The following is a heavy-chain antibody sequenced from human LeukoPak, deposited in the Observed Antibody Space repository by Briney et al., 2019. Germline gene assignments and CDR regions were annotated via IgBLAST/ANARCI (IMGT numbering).Heavy chain of an antibody. J-gene: IGHJ3*02. CDR2: IYYSGST. V-gene: IGHV4-39*01. Sequence: SETLSLTCTVSGGSISSSSYYWGWIRQPPGKGLEWIGSIYYSGSTYYNPSLKSRVTISVDTSKNQFSLKLSSVTAADTAVYYCAGDPEMATIVGPPGVAFDIWGQGTMVTVSS. D-gene: IGHD5-24*01. CDR3: AGDPEMATIVGPPGVAFDI. CDR1: GGSISSSSYY.